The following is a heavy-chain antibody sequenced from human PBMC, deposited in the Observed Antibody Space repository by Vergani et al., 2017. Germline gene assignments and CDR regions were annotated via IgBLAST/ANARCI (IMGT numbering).Heavy chain of an antibody. J-gene: IGHJ4*02. Sequence: QVQLQQWGAGLLKPSETLSLTCAVYGGSFSGYYWSWIRQPPGKGLEWIGENNHSGSTNYNPSLKSRVNISVDTSKNQFSLKLSSVTAAATAVYYCARVGGNTVQLERSYYFDYWGQGTLVTVSS. CDR2: NNHSGST. CDR3: ARVGGNTVQLERSYYFDY. D-gene: IGHD1-1*01. V-gene: IGHV4-34*01. CDR1: GGSFSGYY.